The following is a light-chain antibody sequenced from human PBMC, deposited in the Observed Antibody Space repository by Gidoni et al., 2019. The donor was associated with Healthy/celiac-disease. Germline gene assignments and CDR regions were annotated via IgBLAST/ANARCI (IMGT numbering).Light chain of an antibody. CDR1: QSVSSY. CDR2: DAS. Sequence: EIVLTQSPATLSLSPGERATLSCRASQSVSSYLAWYQQKPGQAPRLLIYDASNRATGITARFSGSGSGTDFTLTISSLEPEDFAVYYCKQRSNWTFGQGTKVEIK. J-gene: IGKJ1*01. CDR3: KQRSNWT. V-gene: IGKV3-11*01.